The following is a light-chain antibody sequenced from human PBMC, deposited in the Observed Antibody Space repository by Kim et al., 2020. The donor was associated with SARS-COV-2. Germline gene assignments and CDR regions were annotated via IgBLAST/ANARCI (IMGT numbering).Light chain of an antibody. J-gene: IGLJ2*01. CDR2: GKN. Sequence: GQTVRITCQGDSLRSDYASWYQQKPGQAPVLVIYGKNNRPSGIPDRFSGSSSGNTASLTITGAQAEDEADYYCNSRDSSGNHLGVVFGGGTQLTVL. CDR3: NSRDSSGNHLGVV. CDR1: SLRSDY. V-gene: IGLV3-19*01.